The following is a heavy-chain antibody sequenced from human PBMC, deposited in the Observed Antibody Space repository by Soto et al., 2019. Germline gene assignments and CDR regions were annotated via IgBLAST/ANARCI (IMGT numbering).Heavy chain of an antibody. V-gene: IGHV3-48*02. CDR3: ARGLGVANNWFDP. Sequence: EVQLVESGGGLVQPGGSLRLSCAASGFTCSSYSMNWVRQAPGKGLEWVSYISSSSSTIYYADSVKGRFTISRDNAKNSLYLQMNSLSDEDTAVYYCARGLGVANNWFDPWGQGTLVTVSS. J-gene: IGHJ5*02. CDR1: GFTCSSYS. D-gene: IGHD2-21*01. CDR2: ISSSSSTI.